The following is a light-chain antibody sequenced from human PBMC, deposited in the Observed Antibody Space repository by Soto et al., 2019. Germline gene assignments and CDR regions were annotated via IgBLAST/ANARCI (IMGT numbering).Light chain of an antibody. Sequence: EVVLTQSPGTLSLSPGERASLSCRASQSVSNNYLAWYQQKPGQSPKLLIFGSSDRATGLPDRFSGSGSGTNFTLTISRLEPEDFAVYYCQQYGSSPPYTFGQGTKLEIK. CDR3: QQYGSSPPYT. CDR1: QSVSNNY. CDR2: GSS. V-gene: IGKV3-20*01. J-gene: IGKJ2*01.